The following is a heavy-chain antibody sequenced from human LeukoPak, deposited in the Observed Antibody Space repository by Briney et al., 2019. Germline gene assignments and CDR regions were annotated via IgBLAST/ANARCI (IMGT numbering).Heavy chain of an antibody. J-gene: IGHJ5*02. Sequence: PSQTLSLTCTVSGGSISSGSYYWSWIRQPAGKGLEWIGRIYTSGSTNYNPSLKSRVTISVDTSKNQFSLKLSSVTAADTAVYYCAREVEVVTAIRWFDPWGQGTLVTVSS. D-gene: IGHD2-21*02. CDR1: GGSISSGSYY. CDR3: AREVEVVTAIRWFDP. CDR2: IYTSGST. V-gene: IGHV4-61*02.